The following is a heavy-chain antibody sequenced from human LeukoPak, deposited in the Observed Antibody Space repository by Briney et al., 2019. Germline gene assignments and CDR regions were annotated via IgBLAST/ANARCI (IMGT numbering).Heavy chain of an antibody. D-gene: IGHD3-10*01. CDR2: ISGSGGST. Sequence: GGSLRLSCAASGFSFSDYLMDWVRQAPGKGLEWVSAISGSGGSTYYADSVKGRFTISRDNSKNTLYLQMNSLRAEDTAVYYCAKDEEVPVGELLYLGSVDYWGQGTLVTVSS. V-gene: IGHV3-23*01. J-gene: IGHJ4*02. CDR1: GFSFSDYL. CDR3: AKDEEVPVGELLYLGSVDY.